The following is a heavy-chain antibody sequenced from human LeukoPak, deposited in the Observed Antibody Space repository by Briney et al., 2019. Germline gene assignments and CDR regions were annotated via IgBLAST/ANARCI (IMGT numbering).Heavy chain of an antibody. J-gene: IGHJ3*01. D-gene: IGHD6-13*01. Sequence: GESLKISCKGSGYTFTNYWIGWGRQIPGEGLEWMRIIYPDDSETAFSPSFQGQVTISADKSINTAFLQWSSLKASDTAMYYCARSQDSSSDAFDVWGQGTMVTVSS. CDR1: GYTFTNYW. CDR3: ARSQDSSSDAFDV. CDR2: IYPDDSET. V-gene: IGHV5-51*01.